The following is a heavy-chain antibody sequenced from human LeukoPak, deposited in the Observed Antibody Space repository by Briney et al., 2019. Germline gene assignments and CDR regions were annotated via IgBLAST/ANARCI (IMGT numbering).Heavy chain of an antibody. CDR1: GFTLSTYT. CDR2: ISSTSTTK. CDR3: ARDRSLVDGDYGVWFDA. J-gene: IGHJ5*02. V-gene: IGHV3-48*04. D-gene: IGHD4-17*01. Sequence: GGSLRLSCTASGFTLSTYTMKWVRQAPGKGLEWVSYISSTSTTKYYADSVKGRFTISRDNSKNSLDLQMNRLTAEDTAVYYCARDRSLVDGDYGVWFDAWGQGSLVTVSS.